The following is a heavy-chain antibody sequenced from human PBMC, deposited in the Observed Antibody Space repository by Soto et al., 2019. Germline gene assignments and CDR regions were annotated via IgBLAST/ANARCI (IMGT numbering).Heavy chain of an antibody. CDR3: ARERDGYNLVNDY. CDR1: GGSISSGDYY. J-gene: IGHJ4*02. CDR2: IYYSGST. D-gene: IGHD5-12*01. Sequence: PSETLSLTCTVSGGSISSGDYYGSWIRQPPGKGLEWIGYIYYSGSTYYNPSLKSRVTISVDTSKNQFSLKLSSVTAADTAVYYCARERDGYNLVNDYWGQGTMVTVSS. V-gene: IGHV4-30-4*01.